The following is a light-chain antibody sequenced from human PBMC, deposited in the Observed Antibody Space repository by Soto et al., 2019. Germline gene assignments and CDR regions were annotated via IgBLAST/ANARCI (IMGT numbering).Light chain of an antibody. J-gene: IGKJ1*01. Sequence: DIQMTQSPSSLSASVGDRVTITCRASQGISNFLAWYQQKPGKVPKLLISAASTLQSGVPSRFSGSGSGTEFTLTISSLQPDDFATYYCQQSLTFGQGTKVEIK. CDR3: QQSLT. CDR1: QGISNF. V-gene: IGKV1-27*01. CDR2: AAS.